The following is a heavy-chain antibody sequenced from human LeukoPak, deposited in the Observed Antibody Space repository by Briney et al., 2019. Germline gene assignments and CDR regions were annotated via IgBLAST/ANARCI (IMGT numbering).Heavy chain of an antibody. CDR2: ISSSSSAV. J-gene: IGHJ4*02. CDR3: ARDLVAPMQSGYFDY. V-gene: IGHV3-48*01. D-gene: IGHD2-15*01. Sequence: HPGGSLRLSCAASGFTFSNYNMNWVRQVPGKGLEWVSYISSSSSAVYYADSVKGRLTISRDNGKNSLYLQMNSLRAEDTAVYYCARDLVAPMQSGYFDYWGQGTLVTVSS. CDR1: GFTFSNYN.